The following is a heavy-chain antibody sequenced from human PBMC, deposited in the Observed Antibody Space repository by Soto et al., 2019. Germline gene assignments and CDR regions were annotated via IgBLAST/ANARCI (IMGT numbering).Heavy chain of an antibody. J-gene: IGHJ5*02. Sequence: ASVKVSCKASGYTFTSYDINWVRQATGQGLEWMGWMNPNSGNTAYAQKFLGRVTMTRNTSISTAYMELSSLRSEDTAVYYCASERTRGFDPWGQGTLVTVSS. CDR2: MNPNSGNT. CDR1: GYTFTSYD. CDR3: ASERTRGFDP. V-gene: IGHV1-8*01.